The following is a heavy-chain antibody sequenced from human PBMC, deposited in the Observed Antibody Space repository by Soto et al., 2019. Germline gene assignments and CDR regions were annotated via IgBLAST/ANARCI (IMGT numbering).Heavy chain of an antibody. V-gene: IGHV3-30*18. CDR3: AKDPGYCSGGSCTGYFDY. CDR2: ISYDGSNK. D-gene: IGHD2-15*01. J-gene: IGHJ4*02. CDR1: GFTFSNYG. Sequence: GGSLRLSCVASGFTFSNYGMHWVRQAPGRGLEWMAVISYDGSNKNYADSVKGRFTISRDNSKNTLYLQMNSLRDEDTAVYYCAKDPGYCSGGSCTGYFDYWGKGT.